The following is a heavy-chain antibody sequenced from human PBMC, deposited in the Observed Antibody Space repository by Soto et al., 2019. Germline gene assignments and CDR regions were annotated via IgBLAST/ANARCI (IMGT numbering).Heavy chain of an antibody. Sequence: PGDSLKISCKGSGYSFTSYWISWVRQMPGKGLEWMGRIDPSDSYTNYSPSFQGHVTISADKSISTAYLQWSSLKASDTAMYYCGGDVGRRFYYYGMDVWGQGTTVTVSS. CDR1: GYSFTSYW. CDR2: IDPSDSYT. D-gene: IGHD3-16*01. CDR3: GGDVGRRFYYYGMDV. J-gene: IGHJ6*02. V-gene: IGHV5-10-1*01.